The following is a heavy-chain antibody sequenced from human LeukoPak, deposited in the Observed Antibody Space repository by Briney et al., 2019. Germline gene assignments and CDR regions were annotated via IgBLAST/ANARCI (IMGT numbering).Heavy chain of an antibody. D-gene: IGHD2-2*01. CDR1: AGSISNLH. J-gene: IGHJ3*02. V-gene: IGHV4-4*07. CDR3: ARVLLPAASGACDM. Sequence: SETLSLTCTVSAGSISNLHWSWLRQPAGKGLEWIGCIYSSGSTTYNPSLKSRISMSADTSKNQFSLNLRSVTAGDTAVYYCARVLLPAASGACDMWGQGTMVTVSS. CDR2: IYSSGST.